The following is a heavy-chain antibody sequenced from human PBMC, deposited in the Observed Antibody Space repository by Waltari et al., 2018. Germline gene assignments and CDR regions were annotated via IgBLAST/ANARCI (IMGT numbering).Heavy chain of an antibody. J-gene: IGHJ4*02. CDR3: ATLPPWGYYYDSSGKSDTYFDY. D-gene: IGHD3-22*01. V-gene: IGHV3-30-3*01. CDR2: ISYDGSNK. Sequence: SYAMHWVRQAPGKGLEWVAVISYDGSNKYYADSVKGRFTISRDNSKNTLYLQMNSLRAEDTAVYYCATLPPWGYYYDSSGKSDTYFDYWGQGTLVTVSS. CDR1: SYA.